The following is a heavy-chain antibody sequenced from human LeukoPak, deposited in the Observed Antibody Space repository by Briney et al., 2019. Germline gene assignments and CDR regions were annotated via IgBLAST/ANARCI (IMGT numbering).Heavy chain of an antibody. J-gene: IGHJ4*02. V-gene: IGHV3-30*02. CDR2: IRYDGSNK. CDR3: AKDGSSRYYDILTGYYSSYFDY. Sequence: GGSLRLSCAASGFTFSSYGMHWVRQAPGKGLEWVAFIRYDGSNKYYADSVKGRFTISRDNPKNTLYLQMNSLRAEDTAVYYCAKDGSSRYYDILTGYYSSYFDYWGQGTLVTVSS. CDR1: GFTFSSYG. D-gene: IGHD3-9*01.